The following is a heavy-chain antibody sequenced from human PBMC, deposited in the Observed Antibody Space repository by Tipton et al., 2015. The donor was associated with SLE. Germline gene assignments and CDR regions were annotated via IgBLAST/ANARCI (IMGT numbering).Heavy chain of an antibody. J-gene: IGHJ4*02. Sequence: SLRLSCAASGFTFNDYAMSWVRQAPGKGLEWVSVIYSGGGTSYADSVKGRFTISRDNSKNTVYLQMDSLRAEDTALYYCAKDRGITSWFDYWGQGTLVTVSS. CDR2: IYSGGGT. D-gene: IGHD6-6*01. CDR3: AKDRGITSWFDY. V-gene: IGHV3-23*03. CDR1: GFTFNDYA.